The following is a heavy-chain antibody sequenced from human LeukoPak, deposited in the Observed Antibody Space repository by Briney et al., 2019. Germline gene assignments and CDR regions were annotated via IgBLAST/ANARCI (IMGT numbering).Heavy chain of an antibody. V-gene: IGHV1-2*02. Sequence: ASVKVSCKASGYTFTDYYIHWVRQAPGQGLEWMGWINPNSGGAIFAQKFKGRVTMTRDTSISAAYMEVSRLMYDDTAVYYCAIVRGITETTSDWFDPWGQGNLVTVSS. J-gene: IGHJ5*02. CDR2: INPNSGGA. D-gene: IGHD1/OR15-1a*01. CDR3: AIVRGITETTSDWFDP. CDR1: GYTFTDYY.